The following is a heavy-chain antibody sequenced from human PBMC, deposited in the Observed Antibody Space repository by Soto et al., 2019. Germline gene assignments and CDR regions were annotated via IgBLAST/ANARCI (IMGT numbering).Heavy chain of an antibody. V-gene: IGHV3-74*01. CDR3: AREFGDDVGEEYFQH. CDR2: INADGSST. Sequence: EVQLVESGGGLVQPGGSLRLSCAASGFTFSSYWMHWVRQAPGKGLVWVSRINADGSSTSYADSVKGRFTISRDNAKNTLYLYMSSLSAEDTAVYYCAREFGDDVGEEYFQHWGRGTLVTVSS. D-gene: IGHD3-10*01. J-gene: IGHJ1*01. CDR1: GFTFSSYW.